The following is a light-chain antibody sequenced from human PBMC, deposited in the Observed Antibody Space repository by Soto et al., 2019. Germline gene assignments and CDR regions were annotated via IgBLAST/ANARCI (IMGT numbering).Light chain of an antibody. CDR1: QSVSSN. V-gene: IGKV3-15*01. CDR2: GAS. CDR3: QQYNNWPPYT. Sequence: EIVMTQSPATLSVSPGERATLSCRASQSVSSNLAWYQQKPGQAPRLLIYGASTRATGIPARFSGSGSGTEYTLTIGCLQSEDFAVYYCQQYNNWPPYTFGQGTKLEIK. J-gene: IGKJ2*01.